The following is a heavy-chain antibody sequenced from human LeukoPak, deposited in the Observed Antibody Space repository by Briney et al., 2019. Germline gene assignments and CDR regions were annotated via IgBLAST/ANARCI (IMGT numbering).Heavy chain of an antibody. Sequence: GASVKVSCKASGYTFTSYGISWVRQAPGQGLEWMGWISAYNGNTNYAQKLQGRVTMTTDTSTSTAYMELRSLRSDDTAVYYCARGYSSGWHRALTTDLYYWGQGTLVTVSS. CDR1: GYTFTSYG. D-gene: IGHD6-19*01. J-gene: IGHJ4*02. V-gene: IGHV1-18*01. CDR3: ARGYSSGWHRALTTDLYY. CDR2: ISAYNGNT.